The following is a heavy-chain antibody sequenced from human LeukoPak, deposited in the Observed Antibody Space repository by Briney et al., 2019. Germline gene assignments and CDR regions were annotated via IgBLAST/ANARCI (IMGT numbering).Heavy chain of an antibody. CDR2: IYHSGST. D-gene: IGHD3-3*01. V-gene: IGHV4-30-2*01. CDR1: GGSISSGGYS. CDR3: ARLRFLAEDPIGIFDY. J-gene: IGHJ4*02. Sequence: PSQTLSLTCAVSGGSISSGGYSWSWIRQPPGKGLEWIGYIYHSGSTYYNPSLKSRVTISVDRSKNQFSLKLSSVTAADTAVYYCARLRFLAEDPIGIFDYWGQGTLVTVPS.